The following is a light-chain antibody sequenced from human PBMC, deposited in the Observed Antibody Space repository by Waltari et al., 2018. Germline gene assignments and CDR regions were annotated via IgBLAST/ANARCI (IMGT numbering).Light chain of an antibody. J-gene: IGKJ4*01. CDR2: LGS. V-gene: IGKV2-28*01. Sequence: DIVMTQSPLSLPVTPGEPASLSCSSSQSLLHVNGYNYLDWYLQKPGQSLQLLIYLGSNRASGVPDRFSGSGSGTDFTLKISRVEAEDVGVYYCMQALQTPLTFGGGTKVEIK. CDR1: QSLLHVNGYNY. CDR3: MQALQTPLT.